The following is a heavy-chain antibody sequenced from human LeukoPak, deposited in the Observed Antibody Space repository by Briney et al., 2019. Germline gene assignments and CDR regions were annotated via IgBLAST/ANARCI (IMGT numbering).Heavy chain of an antibody. CDR3: ARDLATLTTFSI. V-gene: IGHV4-30-2*01. J-gene: IGHJ3*02. CDR1: GGSISSGGYS. D-gene: IGHD4-17*01. CDR2: IYHSGST. Sequence: SQTLSLSCAVSGGSISSGGYSWSWIRQPPGKGLEWIGYIYHSGSTYYNPSLKSRVTISVDRSKNQFSLKLSSVTAADTAVYYCARDLATLTTFSIWGQGTMVTVSS.